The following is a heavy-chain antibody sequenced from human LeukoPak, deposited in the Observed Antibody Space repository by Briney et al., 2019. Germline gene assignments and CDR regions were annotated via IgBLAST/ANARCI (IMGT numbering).Heavy chain of an antibody. V-gene: IGHV1-2*02. CDR2: INVNSGGT. Sequence: ASVKVSCKASGYTFTGYYMHWVRQAPGQGLEWMGWINVNSGGTNYAQKFQGRVTMARDTSISTAYMELSRLRSDDTAVYYCARIYCSSTSRYCFDYWGQGTLVTVSS. J-gene: IGHJ4*02. CDR3: ARIYCSSTSRYCFDY. D-gene: IGHD2-2*01. CDR1: GYTFTGYY.